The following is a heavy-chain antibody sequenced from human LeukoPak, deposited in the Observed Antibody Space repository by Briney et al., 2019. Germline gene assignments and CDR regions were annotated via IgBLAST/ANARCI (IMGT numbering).Heavy chain of an antibody. CDR1: GFTFDDYA. CDR3: AKVAGHGDYLFDY. J-gene: IGHJ4*02. CDR2: ISWNSGSI. Sequence: GGSLRPSCAASGFTFDDYAMHWVRQAPGKGLEWVSGISWNSGSIGYADSVKGRFTISRDNAKNSLYLQMNSLRAEDTALYYCAKVAGHGDYLFDYWGQGTLVTVSS. V-gene: IGHV3-9*01. D-gene: IGHD4-17*01.